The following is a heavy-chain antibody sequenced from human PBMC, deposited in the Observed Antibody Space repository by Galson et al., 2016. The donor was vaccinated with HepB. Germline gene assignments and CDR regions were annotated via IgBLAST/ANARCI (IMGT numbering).Heavy chain of an antibody. CDR2: ISYDGSTK. V-gene: IGHV3-30*18. Sequence: SLRLSCAASGFSFSTYGMHWVRQAPGKGPEWVASISYDGSTKWYANSVRGRFTMSRDNSMNTLFLQMDSLRGENTAVYYCVKDSAYYDFWSRNWYLDLWGRGTLVTVSS. J-gene: IGHJ2*01. CDR1: GFSFSTYG. D-gene: IGHD3-3*01. CDR3: VKDSAYYDFWSRNWYLDL.